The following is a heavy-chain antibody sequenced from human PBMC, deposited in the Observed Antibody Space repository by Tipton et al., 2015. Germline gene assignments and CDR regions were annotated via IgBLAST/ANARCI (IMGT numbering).Heavy chain of an antibody. J-gene: IGHJ4*02. CDR1: GGSISSGGYY. CDR3: AKVAQLWLADY. Sequence: LRLSCTVSGGSISSGGYYWSWIRQHPGKGLEWIGYIYYSGSTYYNPSLKSRVTISVDTSKNQFSLKLSSVTAADTAVYYCAKVAQLWLADYWGQGTLVTVSS. D-gene: IGHD5-18*01. CDR2: IYYSGST. V-gene: IGHV4-31*02.